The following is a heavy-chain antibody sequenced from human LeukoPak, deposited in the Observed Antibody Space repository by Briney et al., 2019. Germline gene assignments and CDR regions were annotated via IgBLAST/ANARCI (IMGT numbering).Heavy chain of an antibody. CDR1: GYTFTSYG. J-gene: IGHJ4*02. CDR2: ISAYNGNT. V-gene: IGHV1-18*01. CDR3: AKTNGGSLSGGFDY. Sequence: GASVKVSCKASGYTFTSYGISWVRQAPGKGLEWVGWISAYNGNTNYAQKLQGRVTMTTDTSTSTAYLQLRSLRADDTAVYYCAKTNGGSLSGGFDYWGQGTLVTVSS. D-gene: IGHD7-27*01.